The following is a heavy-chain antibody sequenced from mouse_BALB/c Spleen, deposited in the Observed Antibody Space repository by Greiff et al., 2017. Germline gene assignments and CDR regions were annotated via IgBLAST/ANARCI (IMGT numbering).Heavy chain of an antibody. CDR3: ARTKGFDY. D-gene: IGHD1-3*01. CDR1: GYTFTNYW. J-gene: IGHJ2*01. V-gene: IGHV1-63*02. Sequence: VQRVESGAELVRPGTSVKISCKASGYTFTNYWLGWVKQRPGHGLEWIGDIYPGGGYTNYNEKFKGKATLTADTSSSTAYMQLSSLTSEDSAVYFCARTKGFDYWGQGTTLTVSS. CDR2: IYPGGGYT.